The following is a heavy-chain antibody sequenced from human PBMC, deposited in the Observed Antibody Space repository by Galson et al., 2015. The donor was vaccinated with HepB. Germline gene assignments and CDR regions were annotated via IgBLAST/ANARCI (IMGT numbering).Heavy chain of an antibody. CDR1: GFTVSSNY. J-gene: IGHJ4*02. D-gene: IGHD6-13*01. CDR3: ARGGPAAIAAAKRGLLDY. Sequence: SLRLSCAASGFTVSSNYMSWVRQAPGKGLEWVSVIYSGGSTYYADSVKGRFTISRDNSKNTLYLQMNSLRAEDTAVYYCARGGPAAIAAAKRGLLDYWGQGTLVTVSS. CDR2: IYSGGST. V-gene: IGHV3-66*01.